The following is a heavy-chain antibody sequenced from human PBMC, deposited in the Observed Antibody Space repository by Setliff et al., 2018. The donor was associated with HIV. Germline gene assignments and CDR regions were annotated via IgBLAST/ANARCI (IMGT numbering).Heavy chain of an antibody. CDR3: ARDLFRRVGPFQPPGY. J-gene: IGHJ4*02. CDR1: GYTFTSFG. Sequence: GASVKVSCKASGYTFTSFGITWVRQAPGQRPEWLGWINPYNGIANYAQNSQGRVSMTTDTSTRTAYMELRSLRFDDTAIYYCARDLFRRVGPFQPPGYWGQGTLVTVS. V-gene: IGHV1-18*01. D-gene: IGHD1-26*01. CDR2: INPYNGIA.